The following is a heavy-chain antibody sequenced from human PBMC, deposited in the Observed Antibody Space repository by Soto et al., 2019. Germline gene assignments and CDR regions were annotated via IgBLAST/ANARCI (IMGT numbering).Heavy chain of an antibody. CDR3: AREWEVLTNWFDP. D-gene: IGHD1-26*01. CDR1: GGTLSSYT. V-gene: IGHV1-69*04. CDR2: IIPILGIA. J-gene: IGHJ5*02. Sequence: ASVKVSCKASGGTLSSYTISWVRQAPGQGLEWMGRIIPILGIANYAQKFQGRVTITADKSTSTAYMELSSLRSEDTAVYYCAREWEVLTNWFDPWGQGTLVTVSS.